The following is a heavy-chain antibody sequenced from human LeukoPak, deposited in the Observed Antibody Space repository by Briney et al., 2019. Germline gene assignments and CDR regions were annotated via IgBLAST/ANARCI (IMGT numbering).Heavy chain of an antibody. CDR3: AREGGQWLERSFDH. V-gene: IGHV4-61*02. CDR2: ISSSGST. Sequence: SETLSLTCTVSGDSISSGDYYWSWIRQPAGKGLEWIGRISSSGSTNYNPSLKSRVTISVDTSKNQFSLKLTSVTAAATAVYYCAREGGQWLERSFDHWGQGTLVTVSS. J-gene: IGHJ4*02. CDR1: GDSISSGDYY. D-gene: IGHD6-19*01.